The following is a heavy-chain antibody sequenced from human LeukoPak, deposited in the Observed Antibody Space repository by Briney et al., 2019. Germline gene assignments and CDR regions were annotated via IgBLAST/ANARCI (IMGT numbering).Heavy chain of an antibody. CDR1: GFTFSDYN. D-gene: IGHD2-2*01. CDR2: ISSSRNTI. CDR3: AKGFDCSSTSCYFMGTYYYYYYGMDV. Sequence: PGGSLRLFCAASGFTFSDYNMNWVRQAPGKGLEWVSYISSSRNTIYYADSVKGRFTISRDNSKNTLYLQMNSLRAEDTAVYYCAKGFDCSSTSCYFMGTYYYYYYGMDVWGQGTTVTVSS. J-gene: IGHJ6*02. V-gene: IGHV3-48*01.